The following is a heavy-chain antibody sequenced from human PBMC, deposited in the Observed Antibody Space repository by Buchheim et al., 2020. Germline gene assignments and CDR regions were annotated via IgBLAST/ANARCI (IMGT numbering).Heavy chain of an antibody. J-gene: IGHJ5*02. CDR2: IYYSGST. CDR3: ARDLAYCGGDCYSGNWFDP. Sequence: QLRLQESGPGLVKPSETLSLTCTVSGGSISSSSYYWGWIRQPPGKGLEWIGSIYYSGSTYYNPSLKSRVTISVDTSKNQFSLKLSSVTAADTAVYYCARDLAYCGGDCYSGNWFDPWGQGTL. D-gene: IGHD2-21*02. CDR1: GGSISSSSYY. V-gene: IGHV4-39*01.